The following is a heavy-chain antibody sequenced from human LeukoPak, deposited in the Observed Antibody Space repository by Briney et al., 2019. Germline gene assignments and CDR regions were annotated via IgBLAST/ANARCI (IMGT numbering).Heavy chain of an antibody. CDR1: GYTFTGYY. CDR2: INPNSGGT. Sequence: ASVKVSCKASGYTFTGYYMHWVRQAPGQGLEWMGWINPNSGGTNYAQKFQGRVTMTRDTSTSTVYMELSSLRSEDTAVYYCAREGRVFDYWGQGTLVTVSS. D-gene: IGHD1-26*01. V-gene: IGHV1-2*02. CDR3: AREGRVFDY. J-gene: IGHJ4*02.